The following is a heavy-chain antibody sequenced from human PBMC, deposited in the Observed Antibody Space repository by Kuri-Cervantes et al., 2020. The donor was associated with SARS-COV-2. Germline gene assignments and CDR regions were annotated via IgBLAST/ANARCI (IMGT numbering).Heavy chain of an antibody. CDR1: GGSISSYY. CDR3: ARYVVVPAARRYYFDY. V-gene: IGHV4-59*01. Sequence: GSLRLSCTVSGGSISSYYWSWIRQPPGKGLEWIGYIYYSGSTNYNPSLKSRVTISVDTSKNQFSLKLSSVTAADTAVYYCARYVVVPAARRYYFDYWGQGTLVTVSS. D-gene: IGHD2-2*01. J-gene: IGHJ4*02. CDR2: IYYSGST.